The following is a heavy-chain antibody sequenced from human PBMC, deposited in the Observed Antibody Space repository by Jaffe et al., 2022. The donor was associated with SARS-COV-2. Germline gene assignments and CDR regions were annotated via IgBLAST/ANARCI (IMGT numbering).Heavy chain of an antibody. CDR2: VYSTGSV. Sequence: QVPLQESGPGLVKPSETLSLTCTVSGDSISQYYYGTWLRQSPGKGLEYIGRVYSTGSVNYSPSFRSRVTMSVDTSKNEFYLRLNSMTAADTAVYYCAREYCPTTICYPSGGWYDPWGQGTLVTVSS. CDR3: AREYCPTTICYPSGGWYDP. D-gene: IGHD2-2*01. V-gene: IGHV4-4*07. J-gene: IGHJ5*02. CDR1: GDSISQYY.